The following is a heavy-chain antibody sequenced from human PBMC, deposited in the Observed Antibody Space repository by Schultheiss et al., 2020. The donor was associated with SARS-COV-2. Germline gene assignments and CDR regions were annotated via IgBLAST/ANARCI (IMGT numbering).Heavy chain of an antibody. CDR3: ARVAAAGDFFDY. D-gene: IGHD6-13*01. Sequence: GSLRLSCTVSGGSVSSNTNYWSWIRQPPGKGLEWIGYIYYSGGTNYNPSLKSRVTISVDTSKSQFSLKLSYVTAADTAVYYCARVAAAGDFFDYWGQGTLVTVSS. J-gene: IGHJ4*02. V-gene: IGHV4-61*01. CDR1: GGSVSSNTNY. CDR2: IYYSGGT.